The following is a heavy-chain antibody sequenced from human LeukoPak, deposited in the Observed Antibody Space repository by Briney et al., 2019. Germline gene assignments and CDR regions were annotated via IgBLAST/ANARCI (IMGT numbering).Heavy chain of an antibody. CDR2: ISGSGGST. J-gene: IGHJ4*02. Sequence: GGSLRLSCAASGFTFSNYAMSWVRQAPGKGQEWVSVISGSGGSTYYADSVKGRFTISRDNSKNTLYLQMNSLRAEDTAVYYCAKYYSSSWYEAFDYWGQGTLVTVSS. CDR1: GFTFSNYA. D-gene: IGHD6-13*01. V-gene: IGHV3-23*01. CDR3: AKYYSSSWYEAFDY.